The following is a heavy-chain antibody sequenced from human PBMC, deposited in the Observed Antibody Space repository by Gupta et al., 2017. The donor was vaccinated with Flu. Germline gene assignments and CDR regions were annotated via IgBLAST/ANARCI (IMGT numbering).Heavy chain of an antibody. D-gene: IGHD5-12*01. Sequence: EVQLVESVGGLVKPGGSLRLSCAASGFTFSSSSMNWVRQAPGKGLEWVSSISRSSSYIDYADAVKGRFTISRDNAKNSLYLQMNSLRAEDTAVYYCATARYSGLYYFDYWGQGTLVTGSS. CDR3: ATARYSGLYYFDY. CDR2: ISRSSSYI. V-gene: IGHV3-21*01. CDR1: GFTFSSSS. J-gene: IGHJ4*02.